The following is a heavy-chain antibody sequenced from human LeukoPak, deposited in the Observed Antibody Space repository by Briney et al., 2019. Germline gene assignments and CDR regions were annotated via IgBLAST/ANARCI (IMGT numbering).Heavy chain of an antibody. CDR2: IRNDGRDK. CDR1: GFTFSTYG. J-gene: IGHJ6*03. Sequence: PGGSLRLSCAASGFTFSTYGMHWVRQAPGKGLEWVAFIRNDGRDKYYADSVKGRFTISRDNAKSSLYLQMNSLRAEDTAVYYCARDTAYCSSTSCYHYYYYMDVWGKGTTVTVSS. D-gene: IGHD2-2*01. V-gene: IGHV3-30*02. CDR3: ARDTAYCSSTSCYHYYYYMDV.